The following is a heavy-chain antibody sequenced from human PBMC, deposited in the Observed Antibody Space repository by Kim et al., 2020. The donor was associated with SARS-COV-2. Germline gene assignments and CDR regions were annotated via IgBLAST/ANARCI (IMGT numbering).Heavy chain of an antibody. CDR2: IYDSGSA. Sequence: VPGGTIHSSYWWNWVRQPPGKGLEWIGDIYDSGSANYNPSLKSRVTISIDKSKNQFSLKLNAVTAADTAVYYCARTSAPRWFDPWGQGTLAT. V-gene: IGHV4-4*02. CDR1: GGTIHSSYW. J-gene: IGHJ5*02. CDR3: ARTSAPRWFDP.